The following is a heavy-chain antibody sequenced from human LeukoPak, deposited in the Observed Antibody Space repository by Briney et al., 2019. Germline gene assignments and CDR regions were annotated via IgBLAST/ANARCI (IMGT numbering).Heavy chain of an antibody. D-gene: IGHD3-10*01. CDR1: GFTFDDYA. V-gene: IGHV3-9*01. CDR2: ISWNSGSI. Sequence: GGSLRLSCAASGFTFDDYAMHWLRQAPGKGLEWVSGISWNSGSIGYADSVKGRFTISRGKANNSLYLQMNSLRAEDTALYYCAKDYCDGSGTSDAFDIWGQGTMVTVSS. J-gene: IGHJ3*02. CDR3: AKDYCDGSGTSDAFDI.